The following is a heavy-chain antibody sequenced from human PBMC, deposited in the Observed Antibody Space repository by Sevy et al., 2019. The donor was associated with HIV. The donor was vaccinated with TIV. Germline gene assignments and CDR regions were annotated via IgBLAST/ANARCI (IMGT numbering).Heavy chain of an antibody. CDR3: ARDRYAGPNMSYLDY. CDR2: ISYVGRDK. CDR1: GFTFSSYT. Sequence: GGSLRLPCEAPGFTFSSYTMHWVRQAPGKGLEWVALISYVGRDKYYGDSVKGRFTISRDNSKNTLYLQMNSLTPGDTAVYYCARDRYAGPNMSYLDYWAQGTLVTVSS. J-gene: IGHJ4*02. D-gene: IGHD2-21*01. V-gene: IGHV3-30*04.